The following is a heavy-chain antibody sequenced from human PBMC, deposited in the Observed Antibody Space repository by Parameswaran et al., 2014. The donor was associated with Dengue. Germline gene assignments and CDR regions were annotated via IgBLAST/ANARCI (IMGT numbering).Heavy chain of an antibody. Sequence: WIRQPPGKGLEWVSAISGSGGSTYYADSVKGRFTISRDNSKNTLYLQMNSLRAEDTAVYYCAKRAVVPAAIPRYYFDYWGQGTLVTVSS. D-gene: IGHD2-2*02. V-gene: IGHV3-23*01. CDR2: ISGSGGST. CDR3: AKRAVVPAAIPRYYFDY. J-gene: IGHJ4*02.